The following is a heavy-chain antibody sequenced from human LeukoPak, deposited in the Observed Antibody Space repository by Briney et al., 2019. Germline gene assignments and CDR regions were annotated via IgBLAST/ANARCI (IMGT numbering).Heavy chain of an antibody. J-gene: IGHJ1*01. CDR3: VRRGLIVTEYLER. CDR1: GFTFSMHG. D-gene: IGHD3-10*01. Sequence: GGSLRLSCAASGFTFSMHGMHWVRQAPGKGLEWVAFIRYDGSNKYYIDSVKGRFTISRDNAKNSLYLQMNSLRAEDTAVYYCVRRGLIVTEYLERWGQGTLVIVSS. CDR2: IRYDGSNK. V-gene: IGHV3-30*02.